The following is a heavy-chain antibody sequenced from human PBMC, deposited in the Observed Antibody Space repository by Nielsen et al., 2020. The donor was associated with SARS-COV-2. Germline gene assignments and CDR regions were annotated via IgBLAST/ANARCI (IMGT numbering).Heavy chain of an antibody. CDR2: VHPSDSYT. D-gene: IGHD3-10*01. CDR1: GYSFTNYW. V-gene: IGHV5-10-1*01. Sequence: GESLKISCKGSGYSFTNYWISWVRQMPGKGLEWMGTVHPSDSYTNYSPSFQGHVTISADKSVSTAYLQWSSLKASDTAMYYCARHQDGSGSNWFDPWGQGTLVTVSS. CDR3: ARHQDGSGSNWFDP. J-gene: IGHJ5*02.